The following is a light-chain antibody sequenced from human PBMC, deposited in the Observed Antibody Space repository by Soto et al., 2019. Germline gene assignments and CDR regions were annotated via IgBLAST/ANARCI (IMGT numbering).Light chain of an antibody. J-gene: IGKJ2*01. CDR2: AAS. V-gene: IGKV3-20*01. CDR3: QQYCSSPYT. Sequence: DIVLTQSPGTLSLSPGERATLSCRASQSVSSSYLAWYQQKPGQAPRLLIYAASSRATGVPDMFSGSGSGTEFTLTISRLEPEDFAVYYCQQYCSSPYTFGQGTKLEIK. CDR1: QSVSSSY.